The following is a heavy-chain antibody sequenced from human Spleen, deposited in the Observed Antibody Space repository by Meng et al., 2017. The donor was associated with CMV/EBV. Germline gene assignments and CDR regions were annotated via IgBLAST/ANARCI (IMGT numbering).Heavy chain of an antibody. V-gene: IGHV3-30-3*01. CDR2: ISYDGSNK. CDR3: AKEIVPYATYYSHSGSDV. J-gene: IGHJ6*02. Sequence: GESLKISCAASGFTFSDYAMHWVRQAPGKGLEWVAIISYDGSNKYYADSVKGRFTISRDNSKNTLYLQMNSLRAEDTAVYYCAKEIVPYATYYSHSGSDVWGQGTTVTVSS. CDR1: GFTFSDYA. D-gene: IGHD2-2*01.